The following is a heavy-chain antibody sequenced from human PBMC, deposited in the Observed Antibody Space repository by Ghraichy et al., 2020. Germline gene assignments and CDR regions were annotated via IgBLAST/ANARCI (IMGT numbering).Heavy chain of an antibody. CDR3: AKAHFDLGSYYKGPPRCFDY. V-gene: IGHV3-23*01. J-gene: IGHJ4*02. CDR1: GFTFSDYA. CDR2: ISGSGGST. D-gene: IGHD3-10*01. Sequence: GESLNISCAASGFTFSDYAMTWVRQAPGKGLEWVSTISGSGGSTYYADSVKGRFTISRDNSKNMLFLQMNSLRAEDTAVYYCAKAHFDLGSYYKGPPRCFDYWGQGTLVTVSS.